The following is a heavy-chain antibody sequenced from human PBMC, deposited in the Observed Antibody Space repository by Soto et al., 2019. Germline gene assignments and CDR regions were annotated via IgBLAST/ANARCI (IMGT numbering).Heavy chain of an antibody. V-gene: IGHV4-39*01. CDR1: GGSISSSSYY. J-gene: IGHJ5*02. CDR2: IYYSGST. CDR3: ARRHCSGGSCYSGGWFDP. D-gene: IGHD2-15*01. Sequence: SETLSLTCPVSGGSISSSSYYWGWIRQPPGKGLEWIGSIYYSGSTYYNPSLKSRVTISVDTSKNQFSLKLSSVTAADTAVYYCARRHCSGGSCYSGGWFDPWGQGTLVTVSS.